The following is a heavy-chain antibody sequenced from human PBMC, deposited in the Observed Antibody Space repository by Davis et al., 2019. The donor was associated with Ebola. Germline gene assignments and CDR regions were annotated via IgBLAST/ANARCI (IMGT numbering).Heavy chain of an antibody. V-gene: IGHV3-53*01. CDR1: GFTFSDYY. CDR3: ARAEMATIWGSALYYYYGMDV. CDR2: IYSGGST. Sequence: GESLKISCAASGFTFSDYYMSWVRQAPGKGLEWVSVIYSGGSTYYADSVKGRFTIPRDNSKNTLYLQMNSLRAEDTAVYYCARAEMATIWGSALYYYYGMDVWGKGTTVTVSS. J-gene: IGHJ6*04. D-gene: IGHD5-24*01.